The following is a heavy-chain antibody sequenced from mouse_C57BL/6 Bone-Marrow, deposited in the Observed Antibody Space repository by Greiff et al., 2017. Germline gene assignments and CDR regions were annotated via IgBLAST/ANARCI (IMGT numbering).Heavy chain of an antibody. Sequence: DVKLQESGAELVRPGASVKLSCTASGFNIKDDYMHWVKQRPEQGLEWIGWIDPENGDTEYASKFQGKATITADTSSNTAYLQLSSLTSEDTAVYYCTTWGAGTPAYFDYWGQGTTLTVSS. J-gene: IGHJ2*01. CDR2: IDPENGDT. CDR1: GFNIKDDY. CDR3: TTWGAGTPAYFDY. D-gene: IGHD1-1*01. V-gene: IGHV14-4*01.